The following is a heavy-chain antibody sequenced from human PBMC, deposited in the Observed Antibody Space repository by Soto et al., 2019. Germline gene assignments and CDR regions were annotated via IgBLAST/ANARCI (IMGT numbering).Heavy chain of an antibody. CDR3: ARGGQWDFLSDY. CDR1: GYSFTRYY. J-gene: IGHJ4*02. Sequence: QVQLVQSGAEVKKPGASVKVSCKASGYSFTRYYINWVRQAPGQGLEWMGWISAYNGNTHSEEKLQGRVTLTTNTSTSTAYMELRSLRSDDTAVYFCARGGQWDFLSDYWGQGTLVTVSS. V-gene: IGHV1-18*01. CDR2: ISAYNGNT. D-gene: IGHD1-26*01.